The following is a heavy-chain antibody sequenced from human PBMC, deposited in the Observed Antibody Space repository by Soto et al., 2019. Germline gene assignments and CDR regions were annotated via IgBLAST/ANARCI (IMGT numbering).Heavy chain of an antibody. Sequence: SVKVSCKASGGTFSIYAISWVLQAPGQGLEWMGGIIPIFGTANYAQRFQGRVTITADESTSTAYMELSSLRSEDTAVYYCASPITGIVGATYYWNYYYYYGMDVWGQGTTVTGSS. D-gene: IGHD1-26*01. CDR2: IIPIFGTA. V-gene: IGHV1-69*13. J-gene: IGHJ6*02. CDR1: GGTFSIYA. CDR3: ASPITGIVGATYYWNYYYYYGMDV.